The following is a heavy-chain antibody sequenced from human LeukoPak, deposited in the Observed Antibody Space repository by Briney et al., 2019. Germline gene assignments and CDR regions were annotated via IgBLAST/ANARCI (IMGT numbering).Heavy chain of an antibody. CDR3: ARQRDDSSDFYYLDY. Sequence: SETLSLTCAVYGGSFSGYYWSWIRQPAGKGLEWIGYIYYSGSTSYSPSLKSRATISVDTSKNQFPLKLSSVTAADTAVYYCARQRDDSSDFYYLDYWGQGTLVTVSS. V-gene: IGHV4-59*08. D-gene: IGHD3-22*01. J-gene: IGHJ4*02. CDR1: GGSFSGYY. CDR2: IYYSGST.